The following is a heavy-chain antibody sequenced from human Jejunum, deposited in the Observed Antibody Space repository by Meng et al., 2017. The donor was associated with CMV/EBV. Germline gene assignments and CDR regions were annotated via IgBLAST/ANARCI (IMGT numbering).Heavy chain of an antibody. Sequence: QVQLQESGPGLVKPSETLSLTCTVSGDSIRSYYWSWIRQPPGKGLEWIGYIYYTGSTSYNPSLKSRVTISVDKSKNQFSLKLSSVTAADTAVYYCARADKVRFDYWGQGTLVTVSS. CDR1: GDSIRSYY. J-gene: IGHJ4*02. V-gene: IGHV4-59*12. CDR3: ARADKVRFDY. CDR2: IYYTGST.